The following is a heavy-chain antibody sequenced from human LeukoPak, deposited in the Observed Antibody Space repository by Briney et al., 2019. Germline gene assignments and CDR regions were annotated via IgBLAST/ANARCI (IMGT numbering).Heavy chain of an antibody. CDR3: ARLRLRLAAAGFLDY. CDR2: IYPGDSDT. D-gene: IGHD6-13*01. Sequence: GESLKISCKGSGYSFTSYWIGWVRQMPGKGLEWMGIIYPGDSDTRYSPSFQGQVTISADKSISTAYLQWSSLKASDTAMYYRARLRLRLAAAGFLDYWGQGTLVTVSS. J-gene: IGHJ4*02. V-gene: IGHV5-51*01. CDR1: GYSFTSYW.